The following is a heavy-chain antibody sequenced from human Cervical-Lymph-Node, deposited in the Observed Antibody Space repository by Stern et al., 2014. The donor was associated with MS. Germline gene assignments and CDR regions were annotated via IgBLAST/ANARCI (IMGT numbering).Heavy chain of an antibody. D-gene: IGHD3-10*01. CDR3: ASSVGELTPEAV. V-gene: IGHV1-69*01. CDR1: GGTFSSHA. Sequence: QVQLVQSGAEVKKPWSSVRVSCKVSGGTFSSHAISWVRQAPGQGLEWMGGIIHRGGTAKYAQKFQGRTTITADDSTSTAYMEVSSLRSEDTAVYYCASSVGELTPEAVWGQGTTVTVFS. CDR2: IIHRGGTA. J-gene: IGHJ6*02.